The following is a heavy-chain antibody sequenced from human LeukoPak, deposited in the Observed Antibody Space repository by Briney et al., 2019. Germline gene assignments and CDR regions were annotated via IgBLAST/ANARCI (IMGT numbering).Heavy chain of an antibody. V-gene: IGHV4-39*07. Sequence: PSETLSLTCTVSGGSISTSNFYWGWIRQPPGKGLEWIGNIFYRGSTYYSPSLKSRVTISIDTSKNQFSLKLSSVTAADTAMYYCARVVAAAGNNWFDPWGQGTLVTVSS. J-gene: IGHJ5*02. D-gene: IGHD6-13*01. CDR1: GGSISTSNFY. CDR3: ARVVAAAGNNWFDP. CDR2: IFYRGST.